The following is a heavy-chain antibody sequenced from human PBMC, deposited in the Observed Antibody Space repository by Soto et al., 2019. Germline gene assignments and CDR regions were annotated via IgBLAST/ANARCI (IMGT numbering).Heavy chain of an antibody. J-gene: IGHJ4*02. CDR2: LFYGGTT. Sequence: ETLSLTCTVSGGSISGYYWTWIRQPPGKGLEWVGSLFYGGTTDYNPSLKSRLTMSLDTSKNHFSLKLRSVTAADTAVYYCARHRGPAPVYWGQGTLVTVS. CDR3: ARHRGPAPVY. CDR1: GGSISGYY. V-gene: IGHV4-39*01. D-gene: IGHD3-10*01.